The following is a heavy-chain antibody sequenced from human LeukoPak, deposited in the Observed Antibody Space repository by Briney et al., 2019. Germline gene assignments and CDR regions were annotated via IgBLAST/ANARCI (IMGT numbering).Heavy chain of an antibody. CDR3: ARDRSYGDGGDY. V-gene: IGHV4-39*07. CDR2: IYYTGST. D-gene: IGHD5-18*01. Sequence: SETLSLTCTVSGGSISRSSYYWGRIRQPPGKGLEWIGTIYYTGSTHYNPSLKSRVTISVDTSRNQFSLKLSSVTAADTAVYYCARDRSYGDGGDYWGQGNLVTVSS. J-gene: IGHJ4*02. CDR1: GGSISRSSYY.